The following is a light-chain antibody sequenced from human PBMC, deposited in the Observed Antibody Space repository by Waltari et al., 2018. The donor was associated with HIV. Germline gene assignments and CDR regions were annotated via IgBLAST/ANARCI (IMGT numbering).Light chain of an antibody. CDR2: CAS. CDR1: QTCSNN. V-gene: IGKV3-15*01. CDR3: QQYNNWPGIT. Sequence: EIVMTQPQVTLSMSPGERATLSCRVSQTCSNNLAWYQQKPGQAPRLLIYCASTGATGIPARFSGSGYGKEFTLTISSLQSEDFAVYYCQQYNNWPGITFGPGTKVDIK. J-gene: IGKJ3*01.